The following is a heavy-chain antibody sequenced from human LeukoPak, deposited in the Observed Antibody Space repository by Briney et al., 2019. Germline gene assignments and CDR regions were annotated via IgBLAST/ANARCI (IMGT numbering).Heavy chain of an antibody. V-gene: IGHV4-34*01. CDR3: ARGNGQYDYVWGSYRPFDY. D-gene: IGHD3-16*02. Sequence: PSETLSLTCAVYSGSFSGYYWSWIRQPPGKGLEWIGEINHSGSTNYNPSLKSRVTISVDTSKNQFSLKLSSVTAADTAVHYCARGNGQYDYVWGSYRPFDYWGQGTLVTVSS. CDR1: SGSFSGYY. J-gene: IGHJ4*02. CDR2: INHSGST.